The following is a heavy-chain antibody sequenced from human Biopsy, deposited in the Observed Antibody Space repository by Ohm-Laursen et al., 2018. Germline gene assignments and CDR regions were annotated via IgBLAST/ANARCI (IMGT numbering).Heavy chain of an antibody. J-gene: IGHJ4*02. CDR3: AKGRFPYTSGYSSVFEY. CDR1: GFTFSSYG. D-gene: IGHD3-22*01. CDR2: ISNDGDIK. Sequence: SLRLSCTASGFTFSSYGMHWVRQAPGKGLEWVSLISNDGDIKYSADSMEGRFTISRDNSRNTLFLQMNSLKAEDTAVYYCAKGRFPYTSGYSSVFEYWGQGTLVIVSS. V-gene: IGHV3-30*18.